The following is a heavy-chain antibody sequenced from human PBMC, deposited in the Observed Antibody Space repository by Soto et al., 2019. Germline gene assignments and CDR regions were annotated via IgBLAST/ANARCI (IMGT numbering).Heavy chain of an antibody. V-gene: IGHV1-69*12. Sequence: VQLVQSGAEVKKPGSSVTVTCKAAGGTFSSNAISWVRQAPGQGLAWRGGIIPIFGTAHYAQKFQGRVIITADESTSTASMEFGSLKSEDTAVYACATGGRGYSSAPWFEFEFWGQGTLVTVSS. D-gene: IGHD5-18*01. CDR1: GGTFSSNA. J-gene: IGHJ4*02. CDR3: ATGGRGYSSAPWFEFEF. CDR2: IIPIFGTA.